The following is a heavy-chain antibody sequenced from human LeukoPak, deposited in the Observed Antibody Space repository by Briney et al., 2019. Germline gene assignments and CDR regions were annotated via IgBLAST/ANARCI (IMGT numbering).Heavy chain of an antibody. CDR3: ARRKVGVGAYYFDY. D-gene: IGHD1-26*01. CDR2: INHSGST. CDR1: GGSLSGYY. J-gene: IGHJ4*02. V-gene: IGHV4-34*01. Sequence: PSETLSLTCAVYGGSLSGYYWSWIRQPPGKGLEWIGEINHSGSTNYNPSLKSRVTISVDTSKNQFSLKLSSVTAADTAVYYCARRKVGVGAYYFDYWGQGTLVTVSS.